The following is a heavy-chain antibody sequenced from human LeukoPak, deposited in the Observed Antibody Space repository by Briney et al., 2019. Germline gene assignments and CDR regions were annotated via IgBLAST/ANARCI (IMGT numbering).Heavy chain of an antibody. CDR1: GFTLSTHN. D-gene: IGHD4-17*01. CDR2: ISTTTSAI. J-gene: IGHJ4*02. CDR3: ARAPYGERGGSDY. V-gene: IGHV3-48*01. Sequence: GAPRLPRSAPGFTLSTHNMKWGRPAPGEGLGGVSYISTTTSAIYYADSVKGRFTVSRDNAKSSLYLQMNSLRADDTAVYYCARAPYGERGGSDYWGQGTLVTVSS.